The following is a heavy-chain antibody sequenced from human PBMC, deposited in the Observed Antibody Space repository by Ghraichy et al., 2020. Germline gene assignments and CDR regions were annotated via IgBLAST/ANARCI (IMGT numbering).Heavy chain of an antibody. Sequence: LSLTCAASGFTFSSYGMHWVRQAPGKGLEWVAVIWYDGRNKYYVDSVKGRFTISRDNSKNTLSLQMNSLRAEDTAVYYCARGIVVFPPESYYFDYWGQGTLVTVSS. V-gene: IGHV3-33*01. CDR2: IWYDGRNK. D-gene: IGHD2-2*01. CDR1: GFTFSSYG. J-gene: IGHJ4*02. CDR3: ARGIVVFPPESYYFDY.